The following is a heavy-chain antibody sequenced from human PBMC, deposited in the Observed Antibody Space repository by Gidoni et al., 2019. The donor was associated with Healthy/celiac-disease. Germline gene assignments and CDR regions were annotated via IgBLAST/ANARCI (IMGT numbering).Heavy chain of an antibody. CDR1: GFTFSSYG. CDR3: AKVTFPAAPGSYYYYYYGMDV. Sequence: QVQLVESGGGVVQPGRSLRLSCAASGFTFSSYGMHWVRQALGKGLEWVAVISYDGSNKYYADSVKGRFTISRDNSKNTLYLQMNSLRAEDTAVYYCAKVTFPAAPGSYYYYYYGMDVWGQGTTVTVSS. CDR2: ISYDGSNK. V-gene: IGHV3-30*18. J-gene: IGHJ6*02. D-gene: IGHD2-2*01.